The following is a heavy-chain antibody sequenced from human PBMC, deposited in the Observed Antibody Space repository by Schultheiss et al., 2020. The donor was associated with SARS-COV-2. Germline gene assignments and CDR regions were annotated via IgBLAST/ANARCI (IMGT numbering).Heavy chain of an antibody. Sequence: SVKVSCKASGGTFSSYAISWVRQAPGQGLEWMGGIIPIFGTANYAQKFQGRVTITADESTSTAYMELSSLRSEDTAVYYCARVGALYDSSGYYDIWGQGTMVTVSS. J-gene: IGHJ3*02. CDR2: IIPIFGTA. D-gene: IGHD3-22*01. CDR1: GGTFSSYA. CDR3: ARVGALYDSSGYYDI. V-gene: IGHV1-69*13.